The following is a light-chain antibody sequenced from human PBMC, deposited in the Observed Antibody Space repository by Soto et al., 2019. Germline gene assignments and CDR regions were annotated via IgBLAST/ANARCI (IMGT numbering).Light chain of an antibody. V-gene: IGLV1-40*01. Sequence: QSVLTQPPSVSGAPGQRVTISCTGNSSNLGAGYDVHWYQQLPGAAPKLVIFGNRNRPSGVPERFSGSKSGTSASLAITGXXTEDEADYYCQAYDYSLTASVFGGGTKLTVL. CDR3: QAYDYSLTASV. CDR1: SSNLGAGYD. CDR2: GNR. J-gene: IGLJ3*02.